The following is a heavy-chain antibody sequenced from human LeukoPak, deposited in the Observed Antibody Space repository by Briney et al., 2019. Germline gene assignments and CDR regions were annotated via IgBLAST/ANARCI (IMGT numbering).Heavy chain of an antibody. CDR3: AGRYCSDGLCPFDY. Sequence: GGSLRLSCAASGFTFSSYSMNWVRQAPGKGLEWVSSISSSGDFIHHTDSVKGRFTISRDNAKNSLYLQMNSLRAEDTAVYYCAGRYCSDGLCPFDYWDQGTLVTVSS. CDR2: ISSSGDFI. J-gene: IGHJ4*02. V-gene: IGHV3-21*06. CDR1: GFTFSSYS. D-gene: IGHD2-8*01.